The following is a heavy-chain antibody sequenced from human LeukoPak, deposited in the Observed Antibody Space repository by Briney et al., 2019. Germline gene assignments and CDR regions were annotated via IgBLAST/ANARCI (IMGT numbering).Heavy chain of an antibody. J-gene: IGHJ6*02. CDR2: TIPLLRMT. CDR1: GYTFTSYG. D-gene: IGHD2-15*01. V-gene: IGHV1-69*04. Sequence: GASVKVSCKASGYTFTSYGISWVRQAPGQGLEWMGRTIPLLRMTNYAQRFQGRVTIIADKSTGTAHLELSGLRSEDTAVYYCARDAYMNDRWFYRMDVWGQGTTIIVSS. CDR3: ARDAYMNDRWFYRMDV.